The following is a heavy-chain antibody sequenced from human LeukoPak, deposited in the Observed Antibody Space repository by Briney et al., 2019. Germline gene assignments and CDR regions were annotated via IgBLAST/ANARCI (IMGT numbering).Heavy chain of an antibody. D-gene: IGHD3-10*01. CDR2: IYYSGST. J-gene: IGHJ4*02. V-gene: IGHV4-59*01. CDR1: GGSISSYY. CDR3: ARGGKVLWPQTDIPFDY. Sequence: SETLFLTCTVSGGSISSYYWSWIRQPPGKGLEWIGYIYYSGSTNYNPSLKSRVTISVDTSKNQFSLKLSSVTAADTAVYYCARGGKVLWPQTDIPFDYWGQGTLVTVSS.